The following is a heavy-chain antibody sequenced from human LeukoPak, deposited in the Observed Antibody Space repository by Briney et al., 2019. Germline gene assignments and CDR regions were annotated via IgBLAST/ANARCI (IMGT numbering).Heavy chain of an antibody. CDR1: GFTFSNYA. J-gene: IGHJ4*02. CDR2: IGGRDGGT. D-gene: IGHD3-9*01. V-gene: IGHV3-23*01. CDR3: AKWGDYDILTGYHDSDY. Sequence: GASLRLSCAASGFTFSNYAMIWVRQAPGKGREWVSAIGGRDGGTYYADSVKGRFTVSRDDPKNTLYLQMNTLRAEDTAVYYCAKWGDYDILTGYHDSDYWGQGTLVTVSS.